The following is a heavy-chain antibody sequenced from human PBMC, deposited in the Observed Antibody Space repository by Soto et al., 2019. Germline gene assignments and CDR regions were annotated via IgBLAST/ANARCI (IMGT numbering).Heavy chain of an antibody. CDR2: IYYSGST. D-gene: IGHD1-7*01. Sequence: SETLSLTCTVSGGSISSGGYYWSWIRQHPGKGLEWIGYIYYSGSTYYNPSLKSRVTISVDTSKNQFSLKLSSVTAADTAVYYCARDRAEFICCGTTLHYGMYVWGQGTTVPVSS. CDR1: GGSISSGGYY. CDR3: ARDRAEFICCGTTLHYGMYV. J-gene: IGHJ6*02. V-gene: IGHV4-31*03.